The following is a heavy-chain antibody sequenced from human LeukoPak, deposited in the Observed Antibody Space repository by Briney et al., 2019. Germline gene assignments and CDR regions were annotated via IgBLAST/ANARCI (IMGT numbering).Heavy chain of an antibody. CDR3: ARGFGSASPYFDY. CDR1: GFSFTHYY. V-gene: IGHV3-11*01. CDR2: ISSSGSTI. Sequence: PGGSLRLSCEASGFSFTHYYMIWIRQAPGKGLEWVSYISSSGSTIYYADSVKGRFTISRDNSKNTLYLQMNSLRAEDTAVYYCARGFGSASPYFDYWGQGTLVTVSS. D-gene: IGHD3-10*01. J-gene: IGHJ4*02.